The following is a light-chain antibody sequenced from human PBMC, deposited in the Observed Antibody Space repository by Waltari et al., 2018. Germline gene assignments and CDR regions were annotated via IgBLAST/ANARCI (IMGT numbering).Light chain of an antibody. J-gene: IGLJ2*01. Sequence: QPVLIQPPSASGTPGQRVTISCSASSSNIRSNYAYWYQQVPGTAPKLLMYRDNWRPSGVPDRFSGSKSGTSASLAISGVRSEDEADYHCAAWDDVLSGVVFGGGTKLIVL. CDR1: SSNIRSNY. V-gene: IGLV1-47*01. CDR3: AAWDDVLSGVV. CDR2: RDN.